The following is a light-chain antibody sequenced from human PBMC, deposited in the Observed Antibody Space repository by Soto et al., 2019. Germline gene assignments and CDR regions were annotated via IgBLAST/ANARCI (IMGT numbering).Light chain of an antibody. CDR2: GAS. CDR3: QQYNNWPWT. V-gene: IGKV3-15*01. J-gene: IGKJ1*01. CDR1: QSVSSN. Sequence: EIVTTQSPATLSVSPGERVTLSCRASQSVSSNLAWYQHKLGQAPRLLIYGASTRATGIPARFSGSGSGTEFNLTISSLQSEDFAVYYCQQYNNWPWTFGQGTKVDIK.